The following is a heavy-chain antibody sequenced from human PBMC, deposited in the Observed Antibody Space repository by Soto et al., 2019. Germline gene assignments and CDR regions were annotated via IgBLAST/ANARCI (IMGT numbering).Heavy chain of an antibody. D-gene: IGHD3-10*01. CDR2: ISGSGGST. Sequence: EVQLLESGGGLVQPGGSLRLSCAASGFTFSSYAMSWVRQAPGKGLEWVSAISGSGGSTYYADSVKGRFTISRDNSKNTLYLQMNSLRAEDTAVYYCARDRGPYYYYYGMDVWGQGTTVTVSS. CDR1: GFTFSSYA. J-gene: IGHJ6*02. V-gene: IGHV3-23*01. CDR3: ARDRGPYYYYYGMDV.